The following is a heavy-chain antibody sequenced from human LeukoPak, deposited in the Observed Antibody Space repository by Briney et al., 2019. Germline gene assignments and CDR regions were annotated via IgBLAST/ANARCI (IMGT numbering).Heavy chain of an antibody. V-gene: IGHV1-18*01. Sequence: ASLKVSCKASGYTFASSAISWVRQAPGQGLEWMGWISPYNGNTNYAQKLQGRVTMTTDTSTSTAYMEMRSLRSDDAAVYYCARASGSGWYDYWGQGTLVTVSS. CDR3: ARASGSGWYDY. CDR1: GYTFASSA. J-gene: IGHJ4*02. D-gene: IGHD6-19*01. CDR2: ISPYNGNT.